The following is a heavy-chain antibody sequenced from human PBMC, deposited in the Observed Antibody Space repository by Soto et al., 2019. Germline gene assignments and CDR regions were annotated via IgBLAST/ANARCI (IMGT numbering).Heavy chain of an antibody. V-gene: IGHV4-34*01. CDR1: GGSFSGYY. Sequence: SETLSLTCAVYGGSFSGYYWSWIRQPPGKGLEWIGEINHSGSTNYNPSLKSRVTISVDTSKNQFSLKLSSVTAADTAVYYCARGKRMTKNWFDPWGQGTLVTVSS. CDR3: ARGKRMTKNWFDP. J-gene: IGHJ5*02. D-gene: IGHD4-17*01. CDR2: INHSGST.